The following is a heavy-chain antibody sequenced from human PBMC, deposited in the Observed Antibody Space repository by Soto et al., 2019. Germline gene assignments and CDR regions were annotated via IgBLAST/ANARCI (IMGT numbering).Heavy chain of an antibody. CDR2: ISDFEADA. Sequence: QVQLVQSGTEMKKPGASVKVSCKASGYTYSNYGISWVRQAPGQGLEWMGWISDFEADANYEQKFQGRVTMTTDTSTSTAYMELRRLTSDDTAVYYFVRDYDIWGEDWFDPWGQGTLVIVSS. J-gene: IGHJ5*02. CDR1: GYTYSNYG. CDR3: VRDYDIWGEDWFDP. D-gene: IGHD3-9*01. V-gene: IGHV1-18*01.